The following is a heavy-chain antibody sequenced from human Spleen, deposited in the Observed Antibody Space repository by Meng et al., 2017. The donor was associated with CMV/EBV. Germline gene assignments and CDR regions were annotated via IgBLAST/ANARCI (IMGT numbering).Heavy chain of an antibody. CDR3: ARFSSSAWYYFGY. V-gene: IGHV1-8*01. Sequence: SGYTFTTHDINWVRQATGQGLEWMGWMDPNTGNTGFAPKFQGRVTLTSDTSTSTAYLELSSLGSDDTAIYYCARFSSSAWYYFGYWGQGTLVTVSS. CDR2: MDPNTGNT. CDR1: GYTFTTHD. D-gene: IGHD6-13*01. J-gene: IGHJ4*02.